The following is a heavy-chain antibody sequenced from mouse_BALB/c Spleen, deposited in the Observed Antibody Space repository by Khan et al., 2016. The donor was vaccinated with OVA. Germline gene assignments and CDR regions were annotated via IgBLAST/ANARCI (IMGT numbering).Heavy chain of an antibody. J-gene: IGHJ3*01. D-gene: IGHD4-1*01. V-gene: IGHV1-77*01. Sequence: QVQLQQSGPELVKPGASVKMSCKASGYTFTDYVMNWVKQRTGQGLEWIGQIYPGSDSTYYNEKFKGKATLTADRSSSTAYMQLSNLTSEDSAVYFWARAGWDVFAYWGQGTLVTDSA. CDR3: ARAGWDVFAY. CDR1: GYTFTDYV. CDR2: IYPGSDST.